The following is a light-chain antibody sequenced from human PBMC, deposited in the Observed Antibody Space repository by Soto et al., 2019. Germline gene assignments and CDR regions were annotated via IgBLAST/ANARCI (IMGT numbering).Light chain of an antibody. CDR2: DVT. CDR1: SSDVGGYNY. Sequence: QSVLTQPRSVSGSPGQSLTISCTGTSSDVGGYNYVSWYQQHPGKVPKLMTYDVTKRPSGVPDRFSGSKSGNTASLTISGLQAEDEADYYCCSHAGSYTYVFGTGTKVTV. V-gene: IGLV2-11*01. J-gene: IGLJ1*01. CDR3: CSHAGSYTYV.